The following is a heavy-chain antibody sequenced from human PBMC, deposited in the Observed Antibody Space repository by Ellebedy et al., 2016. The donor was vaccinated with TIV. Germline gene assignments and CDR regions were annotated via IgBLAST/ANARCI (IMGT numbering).Heavy chain of an antibody. CDR2: ISDSGSGT. D-gene: IGHD1-1*01. Sequence: GESLKISCAASGFSFSSYAMCWVRQAPGKGLEWISTISDSGSGTFFADSVKGRFTISRDNSRNTLYLQMNSLRPEDTALYYCAKKRETGTAPAAFDVWGQGTMVTVSS. V-gene: IGHV3-23*01. CDR3: AKKRETGTAPAAFDV. CDR1: GFSFSSYA. J-gene: IGHJ3*01.